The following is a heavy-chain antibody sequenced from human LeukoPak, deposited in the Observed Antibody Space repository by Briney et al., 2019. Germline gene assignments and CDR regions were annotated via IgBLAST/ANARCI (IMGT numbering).Heavy chain of an antibody. V-gene: IGHV3-21*01. D-gene: IGHD5-18*01. Sequence: GGSLTLSCTASGFTFSTYSMTWVRQAPGKGLEWVSSISDSSTYIYYTDSVKGRFTISRDNAKNSLYLQMNSLRADDAAVYYCAREPTSMGSDYWGQGTPVTVSS. CDR1: GFTFSTYS. CDR2: ISDSSTYI. J-gene: IGHJ4*02. CDR3: AREPTSMGSDY.